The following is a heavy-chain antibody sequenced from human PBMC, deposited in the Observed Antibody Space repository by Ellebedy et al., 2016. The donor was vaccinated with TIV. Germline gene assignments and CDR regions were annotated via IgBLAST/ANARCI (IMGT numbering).Heavy chain of an antibody. Sequence: GGSLRLSCAASGFTVSYTYMSWVRQAPGKGLEWVSVIHTGGDTYYADSMKGRFTISRDSSKNTLYLQMNSLRAEDTAVYYCARRITGTYGDDALDIWGQGTMVTVSS. D-gene: IGHD1-20*01. V-gene: IGHV3-53*01. CDR1: GFTVSYTY. CDR2: IHTGGDT. J-gene: IGHJ3*02. CDR3: ARRITGTYGDDALDI.